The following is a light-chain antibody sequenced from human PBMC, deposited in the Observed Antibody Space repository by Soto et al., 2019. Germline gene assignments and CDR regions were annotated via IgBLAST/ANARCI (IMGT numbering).Light chain of an antibody. V-gene: IGLV1-47*01. CDR1: SSNIGSNY. CDR3: AAGDDSLSGHTV. Sequence: QSVLTQPPSASGTPGQRVTISCSGSSSNIGSNYVYWYQQLPGTAPKLLIYRDNQRASGVPDRFSGSKSGTSASLAISGLRSEDEADYDCAAGDDSLSGHTVFGGGTQLTVL. J-gene: IGLJ7*01. CDR2: RDN.